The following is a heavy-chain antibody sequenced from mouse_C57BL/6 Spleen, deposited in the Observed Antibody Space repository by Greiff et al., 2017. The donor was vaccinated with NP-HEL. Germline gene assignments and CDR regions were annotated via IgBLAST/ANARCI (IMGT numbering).Heavy chain of an antibody. CDR3: ARESYGSSPFAY. D-gene: IGHD1-1*01. V-gene: IGHV5-4*01. CDR1: GFTFSSYA. Sequence: EVQLVESGGGLVKPGGSLKLSCAASGFTFSSYAMSWVRQTPEKRLEWVATISDGGSYTYYPDNVKGRFTISRDNAKNNLYLQMSHLKSEDTAMYYCARESYGSSPFAYWGHGTLVTVSA. J-gene: IGHJ3*01. CDR2: ISDGGSYT.